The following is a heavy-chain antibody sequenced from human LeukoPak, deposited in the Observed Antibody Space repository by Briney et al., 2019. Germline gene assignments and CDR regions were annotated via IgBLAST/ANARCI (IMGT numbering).Heavy chain of an antibody. Sequence: GESLKISCKGSGYSFTTYWIGWVRQMPGKGLEWMGIIYPGDSDTRYSPSFQGQVTISADKSISTAYLQWSSLKASDTAMYYCARHQASGPRVAPRMGFDPWGQGTLVTVSS. V-gene: IGHV5-51*01. CDR3: ARHQASGPRVAPRMGFDP. J-gene: IGHJ5*02. D-gene: IGHD2-15*01. CDR2: IYPGDSDT. CDR1: GYSFTTYW.